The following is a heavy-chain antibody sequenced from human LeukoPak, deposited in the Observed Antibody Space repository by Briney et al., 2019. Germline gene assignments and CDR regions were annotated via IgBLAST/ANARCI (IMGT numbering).Heavy chain of an antibody. CDR2: IYYSGST. D-gene: IGHD1-26*01. CDR3: ARDQRSGPIVGATFWFDP. V-gene: IGHV4-59*11. CDR1: GGSISSHY. Sequence: PSETLSLTCTVSGGSISSHYWSWIRQPPGKRLEWIGYIYYSGSTNYNPSLKSRVTISVDTSKNQFSLKLSSVTAADTAVYYCARDQRSGPIVGATFWFDPWGQGTLVTVSS. J-gene: IGHJ5*02.